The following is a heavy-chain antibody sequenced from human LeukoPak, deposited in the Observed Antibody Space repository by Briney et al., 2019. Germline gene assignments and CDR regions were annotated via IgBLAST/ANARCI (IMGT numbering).Heavy chain of an antibody. V-gene: IGHV4-39*07. D-gene: IGHD5-18*01. CDR2: IYYGGST. CDR3: ARVDRGYSYGYPYYYYYYMDV. CDR1: GGSISSSSYY. J-gene: IGHJ6*03. Sequence: SETLSLTCTVSGGSISSSSYYWGWIRQPPGKGLEWIGSIYYGGSTYYNPSLKSRVTISVDTSKNQFSLKLSSVTAADTAVYYCARVDRGYSYGYPYYYYYYMDVWGKGTTVTVSS.